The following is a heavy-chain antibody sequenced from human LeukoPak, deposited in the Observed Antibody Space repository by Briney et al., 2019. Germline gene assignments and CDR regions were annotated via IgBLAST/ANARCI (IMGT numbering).Heavy chain of an antibody. J-gene: IGHJ4*02. CDR2: IIPIFGTA. CDR3: ATDNGLRAFDY. CDR1: GGTFSSYA. V-gene: IGHV1-69*06. D-gene: IGHD2-8*01. Sequence: SVKVSCKASGGTFSSYAISWVRQAPGQGLEWMGGIIPIFGTANYAQKFQGRVTMTEDTSTDTAYMELSSLRSEDTAVYYCATDNGLRAFDYWGQGTLVTVSS.